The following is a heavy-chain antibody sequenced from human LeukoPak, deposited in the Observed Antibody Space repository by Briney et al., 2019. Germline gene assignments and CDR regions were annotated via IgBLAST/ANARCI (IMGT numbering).Heavy chain of an antibody. Sequence: SETLSLPCTVSGYSIISGYSWEWIRPPAGKGLEWTGSFHYGGSTYYNPSLMSRVTISGDTSKNQFSLRLSSVTAADTAVYYCARAYCSSTSCYTEGWFDPWGQGTLVTVSS. D-gene: IGHD2-2*02. J-gene: IGHJ5*02. CDR2: FHYGGST. V-gene: IGHV4-38-2*02. CDR3: ARAYCSSTSCYTEGWFDP. CDR1: GYSIISGYS.